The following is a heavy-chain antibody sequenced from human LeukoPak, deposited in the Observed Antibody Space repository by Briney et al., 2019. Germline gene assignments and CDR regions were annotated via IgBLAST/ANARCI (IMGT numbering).Heavy chain of an antibody. Sequence: PSETLSLTCTVSGGSISSYYWSWIRQPPGKGLEWIGYVYYSGSINYSPSRNSRLTIAVDTSKNQISLKLSSVPAADTAVYYCARAPFTYYYDSSGYFDWGQGTLVTVSS. D-gene: IGHD3-22*01. V-gene: IGHV4-59*01. J-gene: IGHJ4*02. CDR1: GGSISSYY. CDR2: VYYSGSI. CDR3: ARAPFTYYYDSSGYFD.